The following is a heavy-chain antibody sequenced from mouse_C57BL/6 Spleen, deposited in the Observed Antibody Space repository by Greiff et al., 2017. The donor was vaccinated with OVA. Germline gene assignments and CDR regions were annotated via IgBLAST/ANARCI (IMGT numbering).Heavy chain of an antibody. J-gene: IGHJ4*01. CDR1: GYTFTSYW. D-gene: IGHD1-1*01. Sequence: VQLQQPGAELVKPGASVKLSCKASGYTFTSYWMHWVKQRPGRGLEWIGRIDPYSGGTKYNEKFKSKATLTVDKPSSTAYMQLSSLTSEDSAVYYCARSITTVVGYAMDYWGQGTSVTVSS. CDR2: IDPYSGGT. CDR3: ARSITTVVGYAMDY. V-gene: IGHV1-72*01.